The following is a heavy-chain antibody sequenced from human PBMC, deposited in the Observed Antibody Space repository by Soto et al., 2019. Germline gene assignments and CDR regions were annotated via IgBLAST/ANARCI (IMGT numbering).Heavy chain of an antibody. CDR2: INQEGSEE. CDR1: GFTCSSYW. CDR3: AKAQRGSGRDYYFDY. V-gene: IGHV3-7*05. J-gene: IGHJ4*02. D-gene: IGHD3-10*01. Sequence: EVQLVESGGGLVQPGGSLRLSCAASGFTCSSYWMSWVRQAPGKGLEWVANINQEGSEEYYVDSVKGRFTISRDNAKNSLYLQMSILRDDDTAVYYCAKAQRGSGRDYYFDYWGQGTLITVSS.